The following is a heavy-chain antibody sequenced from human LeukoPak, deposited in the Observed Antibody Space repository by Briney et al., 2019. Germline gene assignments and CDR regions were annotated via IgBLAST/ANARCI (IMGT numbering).Heavy chain of an antibody. CDR3: VKDVSYSSSWYLKGDDGV. J-gene: IGHJ4*02. CDR2: ISSNGGST. CDR1: GFTFSSYA. D-gene: IGHD6-13*01. V-gene: IGHV3-64D*09. Sequence: GGSLRLSCSASGFTFSSYAMHWVRQAPGKGLEYVSAISSNGGSTYYADSVKGRFTISRDNSKNTLYLQMSSLRAEDTAVYYCVKDVSYSSSWYLKGDDGVWGQGTLVTVSS.